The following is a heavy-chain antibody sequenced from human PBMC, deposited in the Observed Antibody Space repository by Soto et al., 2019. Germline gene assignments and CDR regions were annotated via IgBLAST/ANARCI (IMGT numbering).Heavy chain of an antibody. Sequence: QVQLVESGGRVVQPGGSLRLSCAASGFMFSRYAIHWVRQAPGKGLEWVAVISKDGSVKYYADSVRGRFSISRDKSKNTVYLEMKGMRDDDTAVFYCARSRSGAVPDSFGYWGQGTLVTVSS. D-gene: IGHD3-3*01. V-gene: IGHV3-30-3*01. CDR2: ISKDGSVK. CDR3: ARSRSGAVPDSFGY. J-gene: IGHJ1*01. CDR1: GFMFSRYA.